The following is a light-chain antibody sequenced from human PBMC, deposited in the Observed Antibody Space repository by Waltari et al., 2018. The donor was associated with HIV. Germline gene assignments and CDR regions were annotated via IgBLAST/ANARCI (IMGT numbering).Light chain of an antibody. J-gene: IGLJ1*01. V-gene: IGLV3-21*02. CDR1: NIGDKS. Sequence: SYILTQRPSVSVASGQTARITCGGHNIGDKSEHWYRQQPGQAHVPDVYVDHDRPSGIPERFAVSDSGNTATLTISRVEAGDEDDYYCQVRDSSSDRNYVFGTGTKVTVL. CDR2: VDH. CDR3: QVRDSSSDRNYV.